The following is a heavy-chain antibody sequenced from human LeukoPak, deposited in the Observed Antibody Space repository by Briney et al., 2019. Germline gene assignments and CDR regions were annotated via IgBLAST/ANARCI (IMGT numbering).Heavy chain of an antibody. CDR3: VRDPNVYGDDWSSDGMDV. D-gene: IGHD4-17*01. J-gene: IGHJ6*02. CDR1: GFTFSSYW. Sequence: PGGSLRLSCAASGFTFSSYWMHWVRQAPGKGLVWVSRIKSDGSRRSYADPVKGRFTISRDNAKNTLFLQMNSLRAEDTGMYYCVRDPNVYGDDWSSDGMDVWGQGTTVSVSS. CDR2: IKSDGSRR. V-gene: IGHV3-74*01.